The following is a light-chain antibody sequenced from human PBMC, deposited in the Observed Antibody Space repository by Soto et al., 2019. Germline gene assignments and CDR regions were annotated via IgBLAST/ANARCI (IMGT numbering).Light chain of an antibody. Sequence: EVVFTHSPATLSVCAVDRATLSCRASQSVSSSYLAWYQQKPGQAPRLLIYGASSRATGIPDRFSGSGSGTDFTLTISRLEPEDFAVYYCQQYGSSPRTFGQGTKVDIK. V-gene: IGKV3-20*01. CDR2: GAS. CDR1: QSVSSSY. CDR3: QQYGSSPRT. J-gene: IGKJ1*01.